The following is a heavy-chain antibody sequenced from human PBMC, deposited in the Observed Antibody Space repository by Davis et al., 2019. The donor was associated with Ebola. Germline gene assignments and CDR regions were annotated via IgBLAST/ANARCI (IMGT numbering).Heavy chain of an antibody. CDR3: AKVRSGSSPFDY. V-gene: IGHV3-23*01. D-gene: IGHD6-13*01. CDR2: ISGSGGTT. CDR1: GFTFSSYA. Sequence: PGGSLRLSCAASGFTFSSYAMTWVRQAPKKGLEWVSAISGSGGTTYYADSVKGRFSMSRDNSKNTLYLQMNSLRADDTAVYYCAKVRSGSSPFDYWGQGTLVTVSS. J-gene: IGHJ4*02.